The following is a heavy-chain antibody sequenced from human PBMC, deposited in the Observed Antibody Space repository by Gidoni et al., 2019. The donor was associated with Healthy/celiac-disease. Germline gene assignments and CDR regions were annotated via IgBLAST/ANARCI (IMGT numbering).Heavy chain of an antibody. Sequence: EVQLLESGGGLVQPGGSLRLSCAASGFPFSSSALTWVRQAPGKGREWVSAINGSGGSTYYADSVKGRFTISRDNSKNTLYLQMNSLRAEDTAVYYCAKQNSGGTIGFFDYWGQGTLVTVSS. J-gene: IGHJ4*02. CDR2: INGSGGST. D-gene: IGHD1-1*01. V-gene: IGHV3-23*01. CDR1: GFPFSSSA. CDR3: AKQNSGGTIGFFDY.